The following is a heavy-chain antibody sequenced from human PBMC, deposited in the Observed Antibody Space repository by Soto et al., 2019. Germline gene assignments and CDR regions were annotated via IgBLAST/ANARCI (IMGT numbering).Heavy chain of an antibody. Sequence: PGGSLRLSCAASGFTFSDYYMSWIRQAPGKGLEWVSYISSSSSYTNYADSVKGRFTISRDNAKNSLYLQMNSLRAEDTAVYYCARRRRRGSTNAFDIWGQRTMVTVSS. D-gene: IGHD5-12*01. CDR3: ARRRRRGSTNAFDI. CDR1: GFTFSDYY. CDR2: ISSSSSYT. V-gene: IGHV3-11*06. J-gene: IGHJ3*02.